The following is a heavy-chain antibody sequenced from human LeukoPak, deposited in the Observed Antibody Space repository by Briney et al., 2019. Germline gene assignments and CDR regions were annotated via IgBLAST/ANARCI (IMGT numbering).Heavy chain of an antibody. V-gene: IGHV1-2*02. CDR2: INPNSGGT. D-gene: IGHD3-16*02. CDR3: ARGIVDYYYYYMDV. Sequence: ASVKVSCKASGYTFTGYYMHWVRQAPGQGLEWMGWINPNSGGTNYAQKFQGRVTMTRDTSISTAYMELSRLRSDDTAVYYCARGIVDYYYYYMDVWGKGTTVTISS. J-gene: IGHJ6*03. CDR1: GYTFTGYY.